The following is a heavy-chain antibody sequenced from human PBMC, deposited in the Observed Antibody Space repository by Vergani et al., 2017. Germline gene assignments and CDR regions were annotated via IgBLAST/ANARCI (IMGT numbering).Heavy chain of an antibody. D-gene: IGHD4-23*01. Sequence: QVQLQESGPGLVKPPGTLSLTCAVSGGSISSGSYYWSWIRQPAGKGLEWIGRIYTSGSTNYNPSLKSRVTISVDTSKNQFSLKLSSVTAADTAVYYCARDFGGEWYFDLWGRGATVTVSS. CDR2: IYTSGST. CDR1: GGSISSGSYY. V-gene: IGHV4-61*02. CDR3: ARDFGGEWYFDL. J-gene: IGHJ2*01.